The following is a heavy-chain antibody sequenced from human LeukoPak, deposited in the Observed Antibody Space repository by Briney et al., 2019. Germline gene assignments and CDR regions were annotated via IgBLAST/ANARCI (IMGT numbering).Heavy chain of an antibody. Sequence: SETLSLTCAVYGGSFSGYYWSWIRQPPGKGLEWIGEINHSGSTNYNPSLKSRVTISVDTSKNQFSLKLSSVTAADTAVYYCARGSGWYDYWGQGTLVTVSS. J-gene: IGHJ4*02. CDR2: INHSGST. V-gene: IGHV4-34*01. CDR3: ARGSGWYDY. D-gene: IGHD6-19*01. CDR1: GGSFSGYY.